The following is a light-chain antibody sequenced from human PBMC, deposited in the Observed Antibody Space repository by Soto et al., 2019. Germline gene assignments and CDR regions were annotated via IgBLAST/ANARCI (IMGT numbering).Light chain of an antibody. CDR2: GAS. J-gene: IGKJ1*01. Sequence: IVLTLSPGTLSLSQGERPTLSCRASQSVSSSYLAWYQQKPGQAPRLLIYGASSRATGIPDRFSGSGSGTDFTLTTSRLEPEDFAVYYCQQYGSSWTFGQGTKVDIK. CDR3: QQYGSSWT. CDR1: QSVSSSY. V-gene: IGKV3-20*01.